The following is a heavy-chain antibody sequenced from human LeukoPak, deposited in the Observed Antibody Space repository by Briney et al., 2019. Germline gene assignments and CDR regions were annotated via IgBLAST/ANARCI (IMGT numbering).Heavy chain of an antibody. CDR3: ARDGGSYYFDY. CDR2: ISSSSSYI. D-gene: IGHD1-26*01. V-gene: IGHV3-21*01. J-gene: IGHJ4*02. Sequence: GGSLRLSCAASGFTFSSYSMNWVRQAPGKGLEWVSSISSSSSYIYYADSVKGRFTISRDNSKNTLYLQMNSLRAEDTAVYYCARDGGSYYFDYWGQGTLVTVSS. CDR1: GFTFSSYS.